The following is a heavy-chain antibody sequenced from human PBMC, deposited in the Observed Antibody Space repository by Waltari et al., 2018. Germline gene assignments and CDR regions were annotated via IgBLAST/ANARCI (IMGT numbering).Heavy chain of an antibody. J-gene: IGHJ3*02. CDR2: MYYSGAT. Sequence: QLQLQESGPGLVNPSETLSLNCTSSGGSISSSYNWAWGRLAPGKGLGWGGTMYYSGATSNNPALDSRLSMSIDTSKNLFSLKLSSVTATDTAVYFCVRPGSTVTPRAFDIWGQGIKVTVSS. CDR3: VRPGSTVTPRAFDI. V-gene: IGHV4-39*01. CDR1: GGSISSSYN. D-gene: IGHD4-17*01.